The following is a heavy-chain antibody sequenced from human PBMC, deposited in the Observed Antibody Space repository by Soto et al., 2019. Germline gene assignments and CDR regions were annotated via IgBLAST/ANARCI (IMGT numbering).Heavy chain of an antibody. J-gene: IGHJ4*02. CDR2: ISGSDGKT. D-gene: IGHD3-3*01. V-gene: IGHV3-23*01. CDR3: ARWSYLDY. Sequence: GGSLRLSCAASGFSFGSYALSWVRQAPGKGLEWVSTISGSDGKTFYADSVKGRFSVSRDTSQSTLYLQMNSLRADDTAMYYCARWSYLDYWGQGTRVTVSS. CDR1: GFSFGSYA.